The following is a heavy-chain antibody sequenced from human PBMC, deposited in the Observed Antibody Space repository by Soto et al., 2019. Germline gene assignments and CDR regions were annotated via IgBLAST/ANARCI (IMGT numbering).Heavy chain of an antibody. J-gene: IGHJ6*02. CDR1: GYTFTRSG. CDR2: INGYNGNT. CDR3: ARMGDVPYYYYGMDV. Sequence: QVQLVQSGAEVKKPGASVKVSCKASGYTFTRSGISWVRQAPGQGLEWMGWINGYNGNTNYAQKFQGIITMTPDTPTSTAYMELRSLRSDDTAVYYCARMGDVPYYYYGMDVWGQGTTVIVSS. D-gene: IGHD3-16*01. V-gene: IGHV1-18*01.